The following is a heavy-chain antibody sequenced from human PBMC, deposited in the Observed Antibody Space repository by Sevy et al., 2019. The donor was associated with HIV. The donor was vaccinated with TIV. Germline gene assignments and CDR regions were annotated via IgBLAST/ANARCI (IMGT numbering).Heavy chain of an antibody. CDR1: GFTFSSYA. D-gene: IGHD1-1*01. CDR2: ISSNGGST. V-gene: IGHV3-64D*06. J-gene: IGHJ5*02. Sequence: GGSLRLSCSASGFTFSSYAMHWVRQAPGKGLEYVSAISSNGGSTYYADSVKGRFTISRDNSKNTRYLQMGSLRAEDTAVYYCVKESVPLELDQNWFDPWGQGTLVTVSS. CDR3: VKESVPLELDQNWFDP.